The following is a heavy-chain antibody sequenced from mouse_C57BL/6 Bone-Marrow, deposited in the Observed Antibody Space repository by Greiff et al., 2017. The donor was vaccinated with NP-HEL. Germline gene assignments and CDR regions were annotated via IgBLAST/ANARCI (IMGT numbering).Heavy chain of an antibody. J-gene: IGHJ3*01. Sequence: QVQLQQSGPELVRPGVSVKISCKGSGYTFTDYAMHWVKQSHAKSLEWIGVISTYYGDASYNQKFKDKAIMTVDKSSSTAYMELARLTSEDSAVYYCARRGLWLRRAYWGQGTLVTVSA. D-gene: IGHD2-2*01. CDR2: ISTYYGDA. CDR3: ARRGLWLRRAY. V-gene: IGHV1-67*01. CDR1: GYTFTDYA.